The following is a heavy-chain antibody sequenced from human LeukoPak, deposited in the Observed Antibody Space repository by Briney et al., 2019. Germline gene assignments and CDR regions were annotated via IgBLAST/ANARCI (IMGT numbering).Heavy chain of an antibody. J-gene: IGHJ4*02. CDR2: ITDSGGIT. Sequence: GGSLRLSCAASGFTFSSYTMSWVRQAPGKGLEWVSSITDSGGITYYADSVKGRFTISRDNSKNMLYFQMNSLRAVDTAVYYCTKGNIGYYFDYWGQGTLVTVSS. CDR3: TKGNIGYYFDY. D-gene: IGHD2/OR15-2a*01. V-gene: IGHV3-23*01. CDR1: GFTFSSYT.